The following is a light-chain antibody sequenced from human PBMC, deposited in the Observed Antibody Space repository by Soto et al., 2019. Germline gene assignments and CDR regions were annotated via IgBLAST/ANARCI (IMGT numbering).Light chain of an antibody. V-gene: IGLV7-43*01. Sequence: QAVVTQAPSLTVSPGGTVTLTCASSTGTVTSSFYPNWFQQKPGQPPRSLIYSTSNKYSWTPARFSGSLLGGKAALTLSDVQPEDEADYYCQLYFGATRVFGGGTKLTVL. CDR3: QLYFGATRV. CDR2: STS. CDR1: TGTVTSSFY. J-gene: IGLJ3*02.